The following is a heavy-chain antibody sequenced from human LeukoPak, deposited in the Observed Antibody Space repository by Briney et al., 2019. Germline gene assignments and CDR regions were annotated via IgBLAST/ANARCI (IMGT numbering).Heavy chain of an antibody. D-gene: IGHD4-17*01. V-gene: IGHV4-59*01. CDR3: ATNTHGRREFDY. CDR2: IYYSGST. J-gene: IGHJ4*02. CDR1: GGSISSYY. Sequence: PSETLSLTCTVSGGSISSYYWSWIRQPPGKGLEWIGYIYYSGSTNYNPSLKSRVTISVDTSKNQFSLKLSSVTAADTAVYYCATNTHGRREFDYWGQGTLVTVSS.